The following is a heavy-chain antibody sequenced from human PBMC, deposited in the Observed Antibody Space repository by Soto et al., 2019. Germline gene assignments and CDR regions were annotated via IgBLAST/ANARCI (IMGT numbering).Heavy chain of an antibody. CDR2: IYYSGST. CDR1: GGSIISGGYY. V-gene: IGHV4-31*03. Sequence: SETLCLTCTVSGGSIISGGYYWSWIRQHPGKGLEWIGYIYYSGSTYYNPSLKSRVTISVDTSKNQFSLKLSSVTAADTAVYYCARTYYYGSGSYYKGTPYYYYYMDVWGKGTTVPVS. D-gene: IGHD3-10*01. CDR3: ARTYYYGSGSYYKGTPYYYYYMDV. J-gene: IGHJ6*03.